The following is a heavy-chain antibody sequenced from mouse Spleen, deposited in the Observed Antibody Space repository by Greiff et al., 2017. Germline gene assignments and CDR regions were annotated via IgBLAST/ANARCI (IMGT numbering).Heavy chain of an antibody. CDR3: TSPLRRRDWYFDV. J-gene: IGHJ1*01. Sequence: EVQLQQSGTVLARPGASVKMSCKASGYTFTSYWMHWVKQRPGQGLEWIGAIYPGNSDTSYNQKFKGKAKLTAVTSTSTAYMELSSLTNEDSAVYYCTSPLRRRDWYFDVWGAGTTVTVSS. CDR2: IYPGNSDT. D-gene: IGHD2-12*01. CDR1: GYTFTSYW. V-gene: IGHV1-5*01.